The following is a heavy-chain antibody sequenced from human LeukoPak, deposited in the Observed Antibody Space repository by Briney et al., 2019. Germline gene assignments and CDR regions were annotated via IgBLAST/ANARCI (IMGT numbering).Heavy chain of an antibody. CDR2: INEGGNEK. CDR1: GFTFRNYW. J-gene: IGHJ4*02. CDR3: ARPKPKYYYDSSGYFGY. D-gene: IGHD3-22*01. V-gene: IGHV3-7*03. Sequence: GGSLRLSCGVSGFTFRNYWMTWVRQVPGKGLEWVVNINEGGNEKNYVDSVKGRFTISRDNSKNTLYLQMNSLRAEDTAVYYCARPKPKYYYDSSGYFGYWGQGTLVTVSS.